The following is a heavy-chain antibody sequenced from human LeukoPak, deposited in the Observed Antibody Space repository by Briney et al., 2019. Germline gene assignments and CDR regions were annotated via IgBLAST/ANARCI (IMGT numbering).Heavy chain of an antibody. CDR2: VTSSGGHM. Sequence: PGGSLRLSCAASGFIFSDYYMTWIRQAPGKGLEWVSYVTSSGGHMYYADSAKGRFTISRDNAKNSLYLQMNSLKTEDTAVYYRTRPTQNQYSSGWYWNYWGQGTLVTVSS. CDR1: GFIFSDYY. CDR3: TRPTQNQYSSGWYWNY. D-gene: IGHD6-19*01. V-gene: IGHV3-11*01. J-gene: IGHJ4*02.